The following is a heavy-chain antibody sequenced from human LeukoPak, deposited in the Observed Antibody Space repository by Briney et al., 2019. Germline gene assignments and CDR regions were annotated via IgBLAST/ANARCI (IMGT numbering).Heavy chain of an antibody. CDR2: VSGGGGST. CDR3: AKVGDNWDFDY. V-gene: IGHV3-23*01. CDR1: GFTFSNSA. J-gene: IGHJ4*02. Sequence: GGSLRLSCAASGFTFSNSAMSWVRQAPGKGLEWVSTVSGGGGSTYNADSVKGRFTISRDNSKNTLYLQMDSLRTEDTAVYYCAKVGDNWDFDYWGQGTLVSVSS. D-gene: IGHD3-16*01.